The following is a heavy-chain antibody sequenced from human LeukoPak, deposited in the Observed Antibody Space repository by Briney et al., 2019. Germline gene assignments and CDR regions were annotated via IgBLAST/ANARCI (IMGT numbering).Heavy chain of an antibody. CDR2: IYYSGST. V-gene: IGHV4-59*01. CDR3: ARGYSYERGFFDY. D-gene: IGHD5-18*01. Sequence: SETLSLTCSVSGGSIESYYWSWIRQPPGKGLEWIGSIYYSGSTNSNPSLKSRVTISVDTSKNHFSLKLTSVTAADTAVYYCARGYSYERGFFDYWGQGTLVTVSS. J-gene: IGHJ4*02. CDR1: GGSIESYY.